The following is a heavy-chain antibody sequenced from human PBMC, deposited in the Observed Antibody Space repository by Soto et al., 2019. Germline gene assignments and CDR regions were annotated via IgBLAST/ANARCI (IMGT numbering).Heavy chain of an antibody. Sequence: QVQLVQSGAEVKKPGASVKVSCKASGYTFIVYSMHWVRQAPGQGLEWMGWINPNSGDTNYAQKFQGRVTMTRDTSISTAYMELGRLNSDDTAVYYCARQGTAMATDAFDIWGQGTMVIVSS. CDR2: INPNSGDT. D-gene: IGHD5-18*01. CDR1: GYTFIVYS. V-gene: IGHV1-2*02. CDR3: ARQGTAMATDAFDI. J-gene: IGHJ3*02.